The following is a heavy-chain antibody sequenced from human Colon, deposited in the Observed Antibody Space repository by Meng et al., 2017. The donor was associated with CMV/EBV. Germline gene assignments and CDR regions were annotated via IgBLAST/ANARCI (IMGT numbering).Heavy chain of an antibody. J-gene: IGHJ5*02. CDR1: GASVRSASHY. D-gene: IGHD3-3*01. CDR2: IYHHGDT. Sequence: TVSGASVRSASHYWSWIRQPPGKGLEWLGYIYHHGDTNYNPSLKSRVSLSLDTSNNQFSLHLSSVTAADTAMYYCSRITIFNNFFDPWGQGTLVTVSS. CDR3: SRITIFNNFFDP. V-gene: IGHV4-61*01.